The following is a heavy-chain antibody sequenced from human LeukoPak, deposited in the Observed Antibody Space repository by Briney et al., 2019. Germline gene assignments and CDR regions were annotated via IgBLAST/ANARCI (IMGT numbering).Heavy chain of an antibody. CDR3: ARDGYNLDAFDI. D-gene: IGHD5-24*01. J-gene: IGHJ3*02. V-gene: IGHV3-21*01. CDR1: GFTFRSYS. Sequence: GALRLSCAASGFTFRSYSMNWVRQAPGKGLEWVSSISRSSSYIYYADSVKGRFTISRDNAKNTLYLQMNSLRAEDTAVFYCARDGYNLDAFDIWGQGTMVTVSS. CDR2: ISRSSSYI.